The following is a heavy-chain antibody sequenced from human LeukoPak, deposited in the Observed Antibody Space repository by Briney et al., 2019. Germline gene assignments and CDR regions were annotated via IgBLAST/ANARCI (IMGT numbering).Heavy chain of an antibody. V-gene: IGHV1-2*02. CDR3: ARQGYSSGRRGAFDI. D-gene: IGHD6-19*01. CDR2: INPNTGGT. CDR1: GYTFTDYY. J-gene: IGHJ3*02. Sequence: ASVKVSCKASGYTFTDYYIHWVRQAPGQGLEWLEWINPNTGGTYYVQKFQDRVTMTRDRSIRTAYMEVSRLGSDDTAEYYCARQGYSSGRRGAFDIWGQGTLVTVSS.